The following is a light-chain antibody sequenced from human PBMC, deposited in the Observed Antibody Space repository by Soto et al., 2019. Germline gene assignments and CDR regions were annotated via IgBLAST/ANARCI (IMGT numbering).Light chain of an antibody. V-gene: IGKV3D-15*01. Sequence: EIVVTQSPATLSVSPGETASLSCRASQSAGNFLAWYQQKPGQAPRLLIYYISTRATGIPARFSGSGSGTEFTLTINSXQSEDSAVYYCQQHNQWPITFGQGTRLETK. CDR1: QSAGNF. CDR2: YIS. J-gene: IGKJ5*01. CDR3: QQHNQWPIT.